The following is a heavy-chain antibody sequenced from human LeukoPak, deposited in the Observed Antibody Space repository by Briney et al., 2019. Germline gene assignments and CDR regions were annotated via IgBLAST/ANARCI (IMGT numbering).Heavy chain of an antibody. D-gene: IGHD3-22*01. CDR1: GGSFSGYY. CDR2: INHSGST. V-gene: IGHV4-34*01. J-gene: IGHJ3*02. CDR3: APTYYYVSSVPRDAFDI. Sequence: SETLSLTCAVYGGSFSGYYWSWIRQPPGKGLEWIGEINHSGSTNYNPSLNRRVTISVDTSKNQFSLKLSSVTAADTAVYYCAPTYYYVSSVPRDAFDIWGQGTMVTVSS.